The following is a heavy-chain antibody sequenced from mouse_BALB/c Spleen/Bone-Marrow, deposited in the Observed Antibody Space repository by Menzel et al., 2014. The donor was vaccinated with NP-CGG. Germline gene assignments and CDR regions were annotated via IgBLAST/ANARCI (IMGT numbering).Heavy chain of an antibody. CDR2: IWSDGSE. CDR1: GFSLTSYD. Sequence: QVQLKESGPGLVAPSQSLSITCTVSGFSLTSYDVHWVRQPPGKGLEWLVVIWSDGSETYNSVLKSRLSISKDNSKSQVFFKINSLQTDDTAMYYCARKKYGNYAMDYWGQGASVTVSS. V-gene: IGHV2-6*02. CDR3: ARKKYGNYAMDY. D-gene: IGHD2-10*02. J-gene: IGHJ4*01.